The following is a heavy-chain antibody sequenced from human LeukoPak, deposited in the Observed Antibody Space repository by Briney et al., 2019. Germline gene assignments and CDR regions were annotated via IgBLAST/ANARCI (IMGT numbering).Heavy chain of an antibody. J-gene: IGHJ6*02. CDR1: GFTFSSYG. V-gene: IGHV3-30*18. D-gene: IGHD1-26*01. Sequence: PGGSLRLSCAASGFTFSSYGMHWVRQAPGKGLEWVAVISYDGSNKYYADSVKGRLTISRDNSKNTLYLQMNSLRAEDTAVYYCAKALWELLGYYGMDVWGQGTTVTVSS. CDR3: AKALWELLGYYGMDV. CDR2: ISYDGSNK.